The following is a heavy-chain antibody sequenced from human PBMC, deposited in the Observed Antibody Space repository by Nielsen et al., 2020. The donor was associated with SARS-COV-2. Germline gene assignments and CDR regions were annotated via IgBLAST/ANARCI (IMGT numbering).Heavy chain of an antibody. CDR2: ISWNSGSI. Sequence: SLKISCAASGFTFDDYAMHWVRQAPGKGLGWVSGISWNSGSIGYADSVKGRFTISRDNAKNSLYLQMNSLRAEDTALYYCAKPPEYDAFDIWGQGTMVTVSS. V-gene: IGHV3-9*01. CDR1: GFTFDDYA. D-gene: IGHD6-6*01. J-gene: IGHJ3*02. CDR3: AKPPEYDAFDI.